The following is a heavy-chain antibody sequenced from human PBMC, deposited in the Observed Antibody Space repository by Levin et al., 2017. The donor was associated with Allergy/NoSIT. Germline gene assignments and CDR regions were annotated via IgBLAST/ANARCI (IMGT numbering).Heavy chain of an antibody. CDR1: GFTFNKFG. V-gene: IGHV3-30*18. CDR2: ISFDASQE. CDR3: AKIGDCSSGVCFWQTLHDAFDV. Sequence: GGSLRLSCAASGFTFNKFGMHWVRQGPGKGLEGVAVISFDASQEYYADSVKGRFTISRENSKNTLYLQMNSLRPEDTAVYFCAKIGDCSSGVCFWQTLHDAFDVWGQGTMVSVSS. D-gene: IGHD2-21*02. J-gene: IGHJ3*01.